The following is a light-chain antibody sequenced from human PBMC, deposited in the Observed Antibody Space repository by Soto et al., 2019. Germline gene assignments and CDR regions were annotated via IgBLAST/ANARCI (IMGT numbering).Light chain of an antibody. CDR3: QQYNEWPRT. Sequence: EIGMTQSPATLSLSPGERVTISCRASQSVGSNFAWYQQKPGQTPRLLIYGASSRATGIPARYSGNRSGTVFTLTIGSLQSEDFAVYYCQQYNEWPRTFGQGTKVDIK. CDR2: GAS. J-gene: IGKJ1*01. CDR1: QSVGSN. V-gene: IGKV3-15*01.